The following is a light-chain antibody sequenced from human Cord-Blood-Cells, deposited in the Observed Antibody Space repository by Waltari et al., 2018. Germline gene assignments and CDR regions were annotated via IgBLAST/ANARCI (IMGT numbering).Light chain of an antibody. V-gene: IGKV3-20*01. J-gene: IGKJ2*01. CDR1: QSVSSSY. CDR2: GAS. Sequence: ELVLTPSPGTLSLSPGERATLSCSAGQSVSSSYLAWYQQKAGQAPRLLIYGASSRATGIPDRFSGSGSGTDFTLTISRLEPEDFGVYYCQLYGSSPMYTFGQGTKLEIK. CDR3: QLYGSSPMYT.